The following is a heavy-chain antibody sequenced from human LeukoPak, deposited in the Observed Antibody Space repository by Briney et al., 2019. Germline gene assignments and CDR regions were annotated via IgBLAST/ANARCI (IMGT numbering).Heavy chain of an antibody. D-gene: IGHD1-26*01. CDR2: IYNGVNT. J-gene: IGHJ5*02. Sequence: PSETLSLTCTVSGASVSSASYWSWIRQPPGKGGEWIAHIYNGVNTNYNPSRKSRVTISVDTSKNQFSLRLNSVTAADTAVYYCARSRAFNSGAFDRWGQGSLVTVSS. V-gene: IGHV4-61*01. CDR1: GASVSSASY. CDR3: ARSRAFNSGAFDR.